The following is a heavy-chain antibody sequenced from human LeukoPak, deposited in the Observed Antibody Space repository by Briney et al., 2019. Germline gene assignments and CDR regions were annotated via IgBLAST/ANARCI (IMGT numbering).Heavy chain of an antibody. V-gene: IGHV3-30-3*01. CDR2: ISYDGSNK. CDR3: ARDFQGRGY. Sequence: GGSLRLSCAASGFTFSSYAMHWVRQAPGKGLEWVAVISYDGSNKYYADSVKGRFTISRDNSKNTLYLQMNSLRAEDTAVYYCARDFQGRGYWGQGTLVTVSS. J-gene: IGHJ4*02. CDR1: GFTFSSYA.